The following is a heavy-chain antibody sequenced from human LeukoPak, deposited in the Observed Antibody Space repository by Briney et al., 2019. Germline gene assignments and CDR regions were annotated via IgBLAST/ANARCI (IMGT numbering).Heavy chain of an antibody. Sequence: SVTVSFKASGGTFSSYAISWVRPAPGQGLEWMGGIIPIFGTANYAQKSQGRVTITTDESTSTAYMELSSLRSEDTAVYYCARSPIYYYDSSGYAAVDYWGQGTLVTVSS. CDR1: GGTFSSYA. J-gene: IGHJ4*02. D-gene: IGHD3-22*01. V-gene: IGHV1-69*05. CDR2: IIPIFGTA. CDR3: ARSPIYYYDSSGYAAVDY.